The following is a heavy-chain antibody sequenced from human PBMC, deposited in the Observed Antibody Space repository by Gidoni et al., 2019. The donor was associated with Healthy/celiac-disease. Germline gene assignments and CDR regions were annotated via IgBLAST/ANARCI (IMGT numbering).Heavy chain of an antibody. D-gene: IGHD6-13*01. CDR1: GFTCSSDA. CDR2: ISGSGGST. Sequence: EVQRLESGGGLVQPGGSLRLSCAASGFTCSSDAMSWVRQAPGKGLEWVSAISGSGGSTYYADSVKGRFTISRDNSKNTLYLQMNRLRAEDTAVYYCAKPMTGIAASSEWFDPWGQGTLVTVSS. V-gene: IGHV3-23*01. CDR3: AKPMTGIAASSEWFDP. J-gene: IGHJ5*02.